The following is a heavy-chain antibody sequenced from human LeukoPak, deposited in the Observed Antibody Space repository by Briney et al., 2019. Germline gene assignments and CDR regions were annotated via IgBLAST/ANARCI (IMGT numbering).Heavy chain of an antibody. CDR3: ARENNYFDY. J-gene: IGHJ4*02. CDR1: GDSISSYY. V-gene: IGHV4-59*01. Sequence: SETLSLTCTVTGDSISSYYWTWIRQPPGKGLEWIGYIYYSGSTNYNPSLKSRVTISVDTSKNQFSLKLNSVTAADTAVYYCARENNYFDYWGQGTLVTVSS. CDR2: IYYSGST.